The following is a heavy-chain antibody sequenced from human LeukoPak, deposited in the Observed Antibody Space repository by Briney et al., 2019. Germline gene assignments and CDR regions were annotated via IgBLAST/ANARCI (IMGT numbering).Heavy chain of an antibody. CDR3: AKDPITMIRGVNNDIDY. CDR1: GFTFRNYA. Sequence: PGGSLRLSCAASGFTFRNYAMSWVRQAPGKGLEWVSAIGGSGGSTYYVDSVKGRFTISRDNSKNTLYLQMNSLRAGDTAVYYCAKDPITMIRGVNNDIDYWGQGTLVTVSS. CDR2: IGGSGGST. D-gene: IGHD3-10*01. J-gene: IGHJ4*02. V-gene: IGHV3-23*01.